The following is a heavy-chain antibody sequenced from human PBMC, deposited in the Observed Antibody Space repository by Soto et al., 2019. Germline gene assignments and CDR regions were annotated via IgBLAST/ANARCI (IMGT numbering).Heavy chain of an antibody. CDR2: ISSSGGNT. CDR3: AKNGASSKTWYMWYYALDV. CDR1: GFSFSDYA. V-gene: IGHV3-23*01. D-gene: IGHD6-13*01. J-gene: IGHJ6*02. Sequence: LRLSCAVSGFSFSDYARTWVRQAPGKGLEWVSGISSSGGNTYYADSVKGRFTITRDNSKNTLSLQMDSLRAEDTAVYYCAKNGASSKTWYMWYYALDVWGQGTTVTVSS.